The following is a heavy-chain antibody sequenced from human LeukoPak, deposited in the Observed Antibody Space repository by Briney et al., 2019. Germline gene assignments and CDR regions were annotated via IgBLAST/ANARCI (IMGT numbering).Heavy chain of an antibody. CDR3: ARELYDFWSGYSSPSWFDP. D-gene: IGHD3-3*01. CDR2: IYYSGST. J-gene: IGHJ5*02. CDR1: GGSISSYY. V-gene: IGHV4-59*01. Sequence: SETLSLTCTVSGGSISSYYWSWIRQPPGKGLEWIGYIYYSGSTNYNPSLKSRVTISVDTSKNQFSLKLSSVTAADAAVYYCARELYDFWSGYSSPSWFDPWGQGTLVTVSS.